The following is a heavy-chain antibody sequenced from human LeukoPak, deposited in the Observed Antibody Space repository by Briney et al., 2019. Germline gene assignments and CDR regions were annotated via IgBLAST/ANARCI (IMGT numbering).Heavy chain of an antibody. V-gene: IGHV3-23*01. CDR3: ARLPGSSSSYYYYYYYMDV. D-gene: IGHD6-6*01. CDR2: ISGSGGST. CDR1: GFTFSSYA. J-gene: IGHJ6*03. Sequence: TGGSLRLSCAASGFTFSSYAMSWVRQAPGKGLEWVSAISGSGGSTHYADSVKGRFTISRDNSKNTLYLQMNSLRAEDTAVYYCARLPGSSSSYYYYYYYMDVWGKGTTVTVSS.